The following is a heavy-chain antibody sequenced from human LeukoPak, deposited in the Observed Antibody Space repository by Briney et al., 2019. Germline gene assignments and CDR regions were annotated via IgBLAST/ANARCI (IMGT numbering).Heavy chain of an antibody. D-gene: IGHD3-10*01. CDR1: GYTFTSYA. CDR2: INTNTGNP. Sequence: ASVKVSCKASGYTFTSYAMNWVRQAPGQGLEWMGWINTNTGNPTYAQGFTGRFVFSLDTSVSTAYLQISSLKAEDTAVYYCARDTGFSMVRGILFWGQGTLVTVSS. J-gene: IGHJ4*02. CDR3: ARDTGFSMVRGILF. V-gene: IGHV7-4-1*02.